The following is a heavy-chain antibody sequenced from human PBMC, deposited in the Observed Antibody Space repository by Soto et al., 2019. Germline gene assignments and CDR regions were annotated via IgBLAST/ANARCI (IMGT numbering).Heavy chain of an antibody. V-gene: IGHV1-69*01. Sequence: QVQLVQSGAEVKKPGSSVKVSCKASGGTFSSYAISWVRQAPGQGLEWMGGIIPIFGTANYAQKFQGRVTITADESTSTAYMELSSLRSEDTAVYYCARGMVREAIFPNPPPNYYGMDVWGQGTTVTVSS. J-gene: IGHJ6*02. CDR2: IIPIFGTA. D-gene: IGHD3-10*01. CDR3: ARGMVREAIFPNPPPNYYGMDV. CDR1: GGTFSSYA.